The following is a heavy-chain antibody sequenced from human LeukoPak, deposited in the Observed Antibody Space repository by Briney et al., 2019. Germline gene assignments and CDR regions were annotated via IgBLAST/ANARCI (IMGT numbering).Heavy chain of an antibody. CDR2: IYYSGST. D-gene: IGHD3-22*01. J-gene: IGHJ4*02. CDR3: ARRDDSSGYYYDY. V-gene: IGHV4-59*12. Sequence: PSETLSLTCTVSGGSISSYYWSWIRQPPGKGLEWIGYIYYSGSTNYNPSLKSRVTISVDKSKNQFSLKLSSVTAADTAVYYCARRDDSSGYYYDYWGQGTLVTVSS. CDR1: GGSISSYY.